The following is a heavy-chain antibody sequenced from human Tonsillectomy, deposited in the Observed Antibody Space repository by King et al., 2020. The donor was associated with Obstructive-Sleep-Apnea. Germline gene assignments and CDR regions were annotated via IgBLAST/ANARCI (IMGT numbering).Heavy chain of an antibody. CDR2: IYPGDSDT. CDR1: GYSFANYW. V-gene: IGHV5-51*01. D-gene: IGHD3-9*01. J-gene: IGHJ3*02. Sequence: EVQLVESGAEVKKADESLKISCKGSGYSFANYWIGWVRQMSGKGLEWMGIIYPGDSDTRYSPSFQGQVTISVDKSISTAYLKWSSLKASDTAMYYCVARLRYFDWPRGPYDAFDIWGQGTMVTVSS. CDR3: VARLRYFDWPRGPYDAFDI.